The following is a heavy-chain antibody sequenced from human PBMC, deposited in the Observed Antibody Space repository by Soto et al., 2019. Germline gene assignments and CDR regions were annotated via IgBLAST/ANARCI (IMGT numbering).Heavy chain of an antibody. CDR2: IKSKTDGGTT. J-gene: IGHJ4*02. D-gene: IGHD3-10*01. Sequence: PGGSLNLSFEPIGFTFFNFWWNWVAKAPGKGLEWVGRIKSKTDGGTTDYAAPVKGRFTISRDDSKNTLYLQMTSLKTEDTAVYYCTTVGYYGSGSYLAPYFNYWGQGP. CDR1: GFTFFNFW. V-gene: IGHV3-15*07. CDR3: TTVGYYGSGSYLAPYFNY.